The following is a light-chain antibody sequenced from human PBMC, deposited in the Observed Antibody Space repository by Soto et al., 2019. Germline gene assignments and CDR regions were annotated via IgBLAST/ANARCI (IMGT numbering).Light chain of an antibody. CDR2: GAS. J-gene: IGKJ1*01. CDR1: HSVSSN. CDR3: QQYYKLPWT. V-gene: IGKV3-15*01. Sequence: EIVLTQSPATLSVSPGERATLSCRASHSVSSNLAWYQQKPGQAPRLLIYGASTRATGIPARVSGSWSGTEFNLTLSSLLSEDFSVYCCQQYYKLPWTFGQGTKVEIK.